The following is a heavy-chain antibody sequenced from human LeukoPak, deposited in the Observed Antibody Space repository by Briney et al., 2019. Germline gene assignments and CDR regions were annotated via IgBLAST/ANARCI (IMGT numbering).Heavy chain of an antibody. J-gene: IGHJ4*02. V-gene: IGHV1-46*01. CDR2: INPSGGST. CDR1: GYTFTSYY. Sequence: GGSLRLSCAASGYTFTSYYMHWVRQAPGQGLEWMGIINPSGGSTSYAQKFQGRVTMTRDTSTSTVYMELSSLRSEDTAVYYCARLSRDGHLGYWGQGTLVTVSS. D-gene: IGHD5-24*01. CDR3: ARLSRDGHLGY.